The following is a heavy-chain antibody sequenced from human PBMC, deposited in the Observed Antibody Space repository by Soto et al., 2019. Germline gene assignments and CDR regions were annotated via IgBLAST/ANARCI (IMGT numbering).Heavy chain of an antibody. V-gene: IGHV3-13*04. J-gene: IGHJ4*02. Sequence: QTGGSLRLSCSASGFTFSSYDMHWVRQGPGKGLERVSAIGTAGDTNYAGSVKGRFTISRENAKNSLYLQMNSLRAGDTAIYFCARAIGPTLFDYWGQGTLVTVSS. CDR2: IGTAGDT. D-gene: IGHD3-22*01. CDR3: ARAIGPTLFDY. CDR1: GFTFSSYD.